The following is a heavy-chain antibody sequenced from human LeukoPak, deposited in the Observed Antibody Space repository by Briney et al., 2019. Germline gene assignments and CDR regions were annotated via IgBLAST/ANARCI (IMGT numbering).Heavy chain of an antibody. J-gene: IGHJ4*02. CDR3: AREPEGYCSSTSCSNRYYFDY. Sequence: SETLSLTCAVSGYSISSGYYWGWIRQPPGKGLEWIGSIYHSGSTYYDPSLKSRVTISVDTSKNQFSLKLSSVTAADTAVYYCAREPEGYCSSTSCSNRYYFDYWGQGTLVTVSS. CDR1: GYSISSGYY. D-gene: IGHD2-2*01. V-gene: IGHV4-38-2*02. CDR2: IYHSGST.